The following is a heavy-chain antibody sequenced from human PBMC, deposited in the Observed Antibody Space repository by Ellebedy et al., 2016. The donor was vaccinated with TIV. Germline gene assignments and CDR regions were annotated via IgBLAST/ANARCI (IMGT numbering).Heavy chain of an antibody. D-gene: IGHD4-17*01. V-gene: IGHV3-30-3*01. J-gene: IGHJ4*02. CDR3: ARDSDYGDHHDY. CDR2: ISYDGSNK. Sequence: GESLKIFCAASGFTFSSYAMHWVRQAPGKGLEWVTVISYDGSNKYYTDSVKGRFTISRDNSKNTLYLQMNSLRAEDTAVYYCARDSDYGDHHDYWGQGTLVTVSS. CDR1: GFTFSSYA.